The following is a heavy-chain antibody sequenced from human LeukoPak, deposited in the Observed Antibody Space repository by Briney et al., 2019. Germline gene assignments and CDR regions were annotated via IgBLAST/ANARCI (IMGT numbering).Heavy chain of an antibody. CDR1: GFTFSDYY. D-gene: IGHD2-21*02. CDR2: ISSSGSTI. Sequence: GGSLRLSCAASGFTFSDYYMSWIRQAPGKGLEWVSYISSSGSTIYYADSVKGRFTISRDNAKNSLYLQMNSLRAEDTALYYCAKLASYCGGDCRPNDAFDIWGQGTMVTVSS. V-gene: IGHV3-11*01. CDR3: AKLASYCGGDCRPNDAFDI. J-gene: IGHJ3*02.